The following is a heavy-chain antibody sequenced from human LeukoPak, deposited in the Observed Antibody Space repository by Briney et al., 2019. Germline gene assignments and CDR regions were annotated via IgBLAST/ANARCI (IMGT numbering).Heavy chain of an antibody. Sequence: PGRSLRLSCAASGFTLEDHAMHWVRQAPGKGLEWVAGISWNSGSIGYGDSLKGRFTISRDNAKNSLFLQINTVTVEDTAVYYCAKDGISRGSGSYYDKWGQGTLVAVSS. CDR2: ISWNSGSI. D-gene: IGHD3-10*01. CDR1: GFTLEDHA. J-gene: IGHJ4*02. V-gene: IGHV3-9*01. CDR3: AKDGISRGSGSYYDK.